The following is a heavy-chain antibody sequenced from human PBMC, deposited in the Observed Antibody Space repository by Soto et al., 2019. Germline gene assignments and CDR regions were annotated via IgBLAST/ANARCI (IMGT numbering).Heavy chain of an antibody. D-gene: IGHD3-10*01. J-gene: IGHJ6*02. CDR3: ARDDEYSGNGMDV. Sequence: QVQLVESGGGVVQPGRSLRLSCAASEFTFSNYGMQWVRQAPGKGLEWVAVILNDGSNRYHADSVKDRFTIYRDNSKNTLYLQMNSRRAEDTAVYYCARDDEYSGNGMDVWGQGTTVTVS. CDR2: ILNDGSNR. V-gene: IGHV3-33*01. CDR1: EFTFSNYG.